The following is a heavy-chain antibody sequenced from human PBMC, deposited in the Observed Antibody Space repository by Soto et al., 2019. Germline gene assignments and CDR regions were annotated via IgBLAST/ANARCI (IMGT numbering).Heavy chain of an antibody. CDR3: ARGNLGYCSGGSGYHSIQLWLHHDY. V-gene: IGHV1-2*04. Sequence: QVQLVQSGAEVKKPGASVKVSCKASGYTFTGYYMHWVRQAPGQGLEWMGWINPNSGGTNYAQKFQGWVTMTRDTSISTAYMELSRLRSDDTAVYYCARGNLGYCSGGSGYHSIQLWLHHDYWGQGTLVTVSS. CDR1: GYTFTGYY. D-gene: IGHD2-15*01. CDR2: INPNSGGT. J-gene: IGHJ4*02.